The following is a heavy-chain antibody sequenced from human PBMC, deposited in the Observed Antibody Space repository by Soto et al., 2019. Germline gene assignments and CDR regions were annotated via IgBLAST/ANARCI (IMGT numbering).Heavy chain of an antibody. CDR1: GGSISSGGYY. CDR3: ARAYFFYYYYMDV. V-gene: IGHV4-31*03. CDR2: IYYSGST. D-gene: IGHD1-26*01. J-gene: IGHJ6*03. Sequence: NPSETLSLTCTVSGGSISSGGYYWSWIRQHPGKGLEWIGYIYYSGSTYYNPSLKSRVTISVDTSKNQFSLKLSSVTAADTAVYYCARAYFFYYYYMDVWGKGTTVTVSS.